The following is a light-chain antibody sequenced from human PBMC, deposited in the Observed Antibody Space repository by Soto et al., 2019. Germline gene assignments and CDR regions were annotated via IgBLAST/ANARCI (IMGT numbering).Light chain of an antibody. V-gene: IGLV2-14*01. J-gene: IGLJ2*01. Sequence: QSVLTQPASVSGSPGQSITISCTGTSSDVGGYNSVSWFQQHPGKAPKLMIYDVINRPSGVSNRISGSKSGNTASLTISPLQADDEADYYCNSYTSSGTVIFGGGTKVTVL. CDR1: SSDVGGYNS. CDR3: NSYTSSGTVI. CDR2: DVI.